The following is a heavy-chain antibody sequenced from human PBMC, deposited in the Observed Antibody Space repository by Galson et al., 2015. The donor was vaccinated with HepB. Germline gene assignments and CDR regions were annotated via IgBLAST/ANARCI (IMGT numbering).Heavy chain of an antibody. V-gene: IGHV3-13*01. CDR2: VDTADVT. J-gene: IGHJ4*02. Sequence: SLRLSCAASGFTFSSYDMYWVRQATGKGLEWVSTVDTADVTYYSDSVKGRFTISRDIAKNSLYLQMNSLRAEDTAVYYCAKDQSQFSYGPFDYWGQGTLVTVSS. CDR1: GFTFSSYD. D-gene: IGHD5-18*01. CDR3: AKDQSQFSYGPFDY.